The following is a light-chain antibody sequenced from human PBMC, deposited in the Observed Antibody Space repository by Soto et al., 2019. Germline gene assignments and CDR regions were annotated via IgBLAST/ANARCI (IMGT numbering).Light chain of an antibody. CDR1: QSVSSY. CDR2: DAS. V-gene: IGKV3-11*01. J-gene: IGKJ3*01. Sequence: IVLTQSPATLSLSPGERATLSCRASQSVSSYLAWYQQKPGQAPRLLIYDASNRATGIPARFSGSGSGTDFTLTISSLEPEDFAVYYGQQRSNWPPFTFGPGTKVDIK. CDR3: QQRSNWPPFT.